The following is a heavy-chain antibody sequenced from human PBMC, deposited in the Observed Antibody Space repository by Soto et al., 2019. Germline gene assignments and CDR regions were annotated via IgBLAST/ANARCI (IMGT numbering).Heavy chain of an antibody. J-gene: IGHJ4*02. D-gene: IGHD3-22*01. Sequence: GASVKVSCKASGYTFTSYYMHWVRQAPGQGLEWMGIINPSGGSTSYAQKFQGRVTMTRDTSTSTVYMELSSLRSEDTAVYYCARDSSTMVRVDIYYYDSSGAVDYWGQGTLVTVSS. CDR1: GYTFTSYY. CDR2: INPSGGST. CDR3: ARDSSTMVRVDIYYYDSSGAVDY. V-gene: IGHV1-46*01.